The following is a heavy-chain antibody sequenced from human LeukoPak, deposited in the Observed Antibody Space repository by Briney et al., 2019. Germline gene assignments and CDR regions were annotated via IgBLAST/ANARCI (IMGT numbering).Heavy chain of an antibody. J-gene: IGHJ4*02. CDR2: INTKTGNP. D-gene: IGHD1-26*01. V-gene: IGHV7-4-1*02. CDR3: ARVGKYSGSYPDY. CDR1: GYTFTSYD. Sequence: VASVKVSCKASGYTFTSYDINWVRQAPGQGLEWVGWINTKTGNPTYAQDFTGRFAFSLDTSVTTTYLQISSLKAEDTAVYYCARVGKYSGSYPDYWGQGTLVTVSS.